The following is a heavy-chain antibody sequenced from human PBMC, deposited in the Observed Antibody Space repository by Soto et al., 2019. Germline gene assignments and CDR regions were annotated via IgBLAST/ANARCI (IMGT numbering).Heavy chain of an antibody. J-gene: IGHJ4*02. Sequence: GGSLRLSCSASGFPFSNYGMHWVRQAPGKGLEWVSVVWYDGSNKAYAYSVKGRFTISRDNFKNTLYLQMNSLRVEDTALYSCARDGANTYLPDYWGQGTLVTVSS. CDR1: GFPFSNYG. CDR3: ARDGANTYLPDY. CDR2: VWYDGSNK. V-gene: IGHV3-33*08. D-gene: IGHD2-21*01.